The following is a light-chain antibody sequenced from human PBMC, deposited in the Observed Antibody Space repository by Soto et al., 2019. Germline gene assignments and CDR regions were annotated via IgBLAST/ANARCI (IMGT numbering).Light chain of an antibody. Sequence: EIVMTQSPTTLSVSPGSRCILSCRASQSIRETLAWYQKKHGKAPRLLIYGASKRATGFPARFSGSGYGTDLTITISSMQYEDFEVYYCQQYNNWTWTFGHGTKVDIK. CDR3: QQYNNWTWT. J-gene: IGKJ1*01. CDR2: GAS. V-gene: IGKV3-15*01. CDR1: QSIRET.